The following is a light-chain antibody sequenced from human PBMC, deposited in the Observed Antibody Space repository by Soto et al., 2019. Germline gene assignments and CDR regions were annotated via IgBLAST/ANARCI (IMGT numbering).Light chain of an antibody. J-gene: IGKJ5*01. V-gene: IGKV1-12*01. CDR3: QQGDSFPIT. Sequence: DIQMTQSPSSVSASVGVRVTITCRASQSISNWLAWYQQKPGTVPRLLIYAASSLQDGVPSRFSGSGVGTEFTLTITSLQPEDFGTYYCQQGDSFPITFGQGTRLEIK. CDR1: QSISNW. CDR2: AAS.